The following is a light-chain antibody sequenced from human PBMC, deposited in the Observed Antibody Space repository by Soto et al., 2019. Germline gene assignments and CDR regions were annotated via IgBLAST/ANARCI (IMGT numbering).Light chain of an antibody. CDR1: NSNMGRNY. CDR3: AVWDNSLNGVA. V-gene: IGLV1-47*01. J-gene: IGLJ2*01. CDR2: RND. Sequence: QAVLTQTPSASGTPGQRVTISCSGSNSNMGRNYVYWYQQVPGTAPKLLMYRNDVRPSGVPDRITGSKSGTSASLAISGLRSEDEADYYCAVWDNSLNGVAFGGGTKLTVL.